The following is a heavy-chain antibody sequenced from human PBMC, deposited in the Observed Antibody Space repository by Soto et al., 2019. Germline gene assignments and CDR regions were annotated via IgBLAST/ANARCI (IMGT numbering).Heavy chain of an antibody. D-gene: IGHD3-3*01. J-gene: IGHJ6*03. CDR2: ISSSGSTI. CDR1: GFTFSDYY. V-gene: IGHV3-11*01. CDR3: ARDLPNYDFWSGYYLDYYMDV. Sequence: GGSLRLSCAASGFTFSDYYMSWIRQAPGKGLEWVSYISSSGSTIYYADSVKGRFTISRDNAKNSLYLQMNSLRAEDTAVYYCARDLPNYDFWSGYYLDYYMDVWGKGTTVTVSS.